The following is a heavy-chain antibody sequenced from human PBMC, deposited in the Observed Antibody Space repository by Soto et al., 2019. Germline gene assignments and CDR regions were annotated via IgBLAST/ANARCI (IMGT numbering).Heavy chain of an antibody. Sequence: GGSLRLSCAASGFTFSNYAVSWVRQTPGRGLEWVASISDRGGSTKYADSVNGRFTISRDNSRNTLFLQMDTLRAEDTAVYYCARLPYSYVSLYFFDFWGQGTLVTVSS. CDR1: GFTFSNYA. CDR3: ARLPYSYVSLYFFDF. V-gene: IGHV3-23*01. D-gene: IGHD5-18*01. CDR2: ISDRGGST. J-gene: IGHJ4*02.